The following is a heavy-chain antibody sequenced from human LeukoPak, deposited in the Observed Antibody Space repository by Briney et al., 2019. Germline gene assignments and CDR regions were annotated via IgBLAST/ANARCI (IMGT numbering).Heavy chain of an antibody. Sequence: PGGSLRLSCVASGFTFNSYAMSWVRQAPGKGLEWVSTISDSGGTTYYADSVKGLFTVSRDNSKNTLYLQMNSLRAEDTAVYYCALIAVGGRWGQGTLVTVSS. CDR1: GFTFNSYA. V-gene: IGHV3-23*01. J-gene: IGHJ4*02. CDR2: ISDSGGTT. D-gene: IGHD6-13*01. CDR3: ALIAVGGR.